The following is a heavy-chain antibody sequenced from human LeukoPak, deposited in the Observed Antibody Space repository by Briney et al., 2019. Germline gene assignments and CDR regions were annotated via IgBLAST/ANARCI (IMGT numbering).Heavy chain of an antibody. J-gene: IGHJ6*02. CDR3: ASPYYDTRGSNGYYNMDV. V-gene: IGHV3-74*01. CDR1: GFTFSRNW. D-gene: IGHD3-22*01. CDR2: LNSDGSMT. Sequence: GGSLRLSCAASGFTFSRNWMHWVRQAPGKGLVWVSRLNSDGSMTFYADSVKGRFTISRDNAKNTLYMQMNSLRAEDTAVYSCASPYYDTRGSNGYYNMDVWGQGTTVIVSS.